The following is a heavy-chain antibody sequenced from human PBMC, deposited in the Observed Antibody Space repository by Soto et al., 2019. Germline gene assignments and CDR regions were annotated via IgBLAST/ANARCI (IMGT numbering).Heavy chain of an antibody. Sequence: SETLSLTCTVSGGSVSSGSYYWSWNRQPPGKGLEWIGYIYYSGSSNYNPSIQSRVTISVDTFKNQFFQKVISVTAADTAVYYCARCWMRAYDILTGYYYFYYYMYVMGKGTTFPVS. CDR2: IYYSGSS. V-gene: IGHV4-61*01. CDR3: ARCWMRAYDILTGYYYFYYYMYV. CDR1: GGSVSSGSYY. D-gene: IGHD3-9*01. J-gene: IGHJ6*03.